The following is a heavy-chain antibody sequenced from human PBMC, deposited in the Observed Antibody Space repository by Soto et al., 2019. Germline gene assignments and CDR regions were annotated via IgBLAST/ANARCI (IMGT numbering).Heavy chain of an antibody. CDR1: GGTFSSYA. Sequence: SVKVSCKASGGTFSSYAISWVRQAPGQGLEWMGGIIPIFGTANYAQKFQGRVTITADDSTSTAYMELSSLRSEDTAVYYCASGTYYYGSGSSTDGYWGQGTLVTVSS. J-gene: IGHJ4*02. CDR2: IIPIFGTA. CDR3: ASGTYYYGSGSSTDGY. V-gene: IGHV1-69*13. D-gene: IGHD3-10*01.